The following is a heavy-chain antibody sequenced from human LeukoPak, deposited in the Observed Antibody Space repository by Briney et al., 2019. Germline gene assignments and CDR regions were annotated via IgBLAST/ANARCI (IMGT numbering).Heavy chain of an antibody. J-gene: IGHJ4*02. CDR3: ARKSPTSGSYGWYFDY. Sequence: PSETLSLTCTVSGGSISNYYWSWIRQPLGKGLEWIEYIYHSGATNYNPSLRSRVTISVDTSNNQFSLNLRSVTAADTAIYYCARKSPTSGSYGWYFDYWGQGALVTVSS. CDR1: GGSISNYY. CDR2: IYHSGAT. V-gene: IGHV4-59*01. D-gene: IGHD1-26*01.